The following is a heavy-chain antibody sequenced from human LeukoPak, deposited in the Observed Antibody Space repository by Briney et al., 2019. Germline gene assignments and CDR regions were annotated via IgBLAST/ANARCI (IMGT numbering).Heavy chain of an antibody. CDR2: IYSGGST. CDR3: ARGAQYYYDSSGYYY. CDR1: GFTVSSNY. J-gene: IGHJ4*02. D-gene: IGHD3-22*01. Sequence: GGSLRLSCAASGFTVSSNYMSWVRQAPGKGLEWVSVIYSGGSTYYADSVKGRFTISRDNSKNTLYLQMNSLRAEDTAVYCCARGAQYYYDSSGYYYWGQGTLVTVSS. V-gene: IGHV3-66*01.